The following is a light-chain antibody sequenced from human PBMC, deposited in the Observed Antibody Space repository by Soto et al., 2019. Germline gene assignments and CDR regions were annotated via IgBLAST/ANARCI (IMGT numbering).Light chain of an antibody. CDR3: ETWDTNVVV. J-gene: IGLJ2*01. CDR1: SGQSTYI. V-gene: IGLV4-60*02. CDR2: LEGSGSY. Sequence: QSVLTQSSSASASIGSSVKHTCTLSSGQSTYIIAWHQQQPGKAPRYLMKLEGSGSYNKGSGIPDRFSGSSSGADRYLTISNLQFEDEADYYCETWDTNVVVFGGGTKVTVL.